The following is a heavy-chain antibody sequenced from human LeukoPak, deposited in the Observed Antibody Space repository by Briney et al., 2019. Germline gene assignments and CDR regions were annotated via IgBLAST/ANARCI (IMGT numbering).Heavy chain of an antibody. CDR3: VSLVVTADLAFDI. CDR2: VDGDGSGA. Sequence: GGSLRLSCEASGFTFRNHCMHWVRQAPGKGLVWVSLVDGDGSGASYADFVRGRFTISRDNAKDTLYLQMNSLRAEDTAVYYCVSLVVTADLAFDIWGQGTMVTVSS. J-gene: IGHJ3*02. V-gene: IGHV3-74*01. CDR1: GFTFRNHC. D-gene: IGHD2-21*02.